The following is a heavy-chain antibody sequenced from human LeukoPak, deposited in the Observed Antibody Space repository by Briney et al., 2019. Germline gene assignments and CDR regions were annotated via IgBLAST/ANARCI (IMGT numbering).Heavy chain of an antibody. CDR1: GGTFSSYA. D-gene: IGHD3-10*01. Sequence: ASVKVSCKASGGTFSSYAISWVRQAPGQGLEWMGGIIPIFGTANYAQKFQGRVTITADESTSTAYMELSSLKSEDTAVYYCARGPPAVHYYTPIDYWGQGTLVTVSS. CDR2: IIPIFGTA. J-gene: IGHJ4*02. CDR3: ARGPPAVHYYTPIDY. V-gene: IGHV1-69*01.